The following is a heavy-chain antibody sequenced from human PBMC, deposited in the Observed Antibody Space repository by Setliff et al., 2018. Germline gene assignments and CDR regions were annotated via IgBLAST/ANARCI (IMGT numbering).Heavy chain of an antibody. CDR3: ARDNLPTYYDILTGYYYYYYGMDV. V-gene: IGHV3-48*01. CDR1: GFTFNTYG. Sequence: PGGSLRLSCAASGFTFNTYGMNWVRQAPGKGLEWVSYISSSSSTIYYADSVKGRFTISRDNAKNSLYLQMNSLRAEDTAVYYCARDNLPTYYDILTGYYYYYYGMDVWGQGTTVTVSS. D-gene: IGHD3-9*01. CDR2: ISSSSSTI. J-gene: IGHJ6*02.